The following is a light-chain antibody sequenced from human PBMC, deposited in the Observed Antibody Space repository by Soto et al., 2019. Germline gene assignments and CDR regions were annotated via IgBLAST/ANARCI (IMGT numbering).Light chain of an antibody. CDR2: EAS. V-gene: IGKV1-5*03. J-gene: IGKJ1*01. Sequence: IQMTQSPSTLSGSVGDRVTITCRASQGVSTRLAWYQQKPSKAPKLLIYEASKLQGGVPSRFSGRESVREFTLTITRLQPEDSASYCCQQYYDFPTFGQGTKV. CDR3: QQYYDFPT. CDR1: QGVSTR.